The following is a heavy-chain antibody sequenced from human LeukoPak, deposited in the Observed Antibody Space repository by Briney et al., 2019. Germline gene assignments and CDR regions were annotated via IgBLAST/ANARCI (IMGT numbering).Heavy chain of an antibody. Sequence: SETLSLTCTVSGGSISSYYWSWIRQPAGKGLEGIGRIYTSGSTNYNPSLTSRVTMSVDTSKNQFSQKLSSVTAADTAVYYCARDLLDGWFDPWGQGTLVTVSS. D-gene: IGHD2/OR15-2a*01. J-gene: IGHJ5*02. CDR1: GGSISSYY. V-gene: IGHV4-4*07. CDR2: IYTSGST. CDR3: ARDLLDGWFDP.